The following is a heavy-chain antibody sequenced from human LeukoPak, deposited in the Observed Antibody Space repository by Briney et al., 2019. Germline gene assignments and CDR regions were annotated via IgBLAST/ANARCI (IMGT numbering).Heavy chain of an antibody. CDR3: ARGRSSSFSDY. CDR2: MNPNSGNT. V-gene: IGHV1-8*03. J-gene: IGHJ4*02. Sequence: GASVKVSCKASGGSFSNHVFTWVRQATGQGLEWMGWMNPNSGNTGYAQKFQGRVTITRNTSISTAYMELSSLRSEDTAVYYCARGRSSSFSDYWGQGTLVTVSS. D-gene: IGHD6-6*01. CDR1: GGSFSNHV.